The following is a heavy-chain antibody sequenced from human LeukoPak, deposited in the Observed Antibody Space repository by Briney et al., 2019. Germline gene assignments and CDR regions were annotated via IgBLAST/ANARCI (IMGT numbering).Heavy chain of an antibody. Sequence: SETLSLTCTVAGGSISSSSYYWGWIRQPPGEGLEWIGSIYYSVSTYYNPSLKSRVTISVDTSKNQFSLKLSSVTAADTAVYYCARQAISYYYMDVWGKGTTVTLSS. CDR2: IYYSVST. CDR1: GGSISSSSYY. CDR3: ARQAISYYYMDV. J-gene: IGHJ6*03. V-gene: IGHV4-39*01.